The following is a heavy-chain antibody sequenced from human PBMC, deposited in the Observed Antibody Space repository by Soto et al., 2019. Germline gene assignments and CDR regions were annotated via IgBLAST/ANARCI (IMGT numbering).Heavy chain of an antibody. CDR2: ISYDGSNE. D-gene: IGHD2-15*01. J-gene: IGHJ4*02. CDR3: AKGYCSGGSCYSASRYYFDD. Sequence: GGSLRLSCAASGFSFSSYGMHWVRQAPGKGLECVAVISYDGSNEYYADSVKGRFTISRDNSKNTLYLQMNSLRAEDTAVYYCAKGYCSGGSCYSASRYYFDDWGQGTLVTVSS. CDR1: GFSFSSYG. V-gene: IGHV3-30*18.